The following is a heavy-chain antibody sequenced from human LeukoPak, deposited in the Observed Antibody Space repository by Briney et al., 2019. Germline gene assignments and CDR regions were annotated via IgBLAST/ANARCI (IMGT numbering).Heavy chain of an antibody. CDR1: KGGFTRRG. CDR2: IYPGDSGI. V-gene: IGHV5-51*01. Sequence: GEPIKSLPQGPKGGFTRRGNVSVGHMSGKKMEWMGIIYPGDSGIRYSPSFQGRVIISADKSISTAYLQWSSLEASDTAIYYCTRQGGDYWGQGTLVTVSS. J-gene: IGHJ4*02. CDR3: TRQGGDY.